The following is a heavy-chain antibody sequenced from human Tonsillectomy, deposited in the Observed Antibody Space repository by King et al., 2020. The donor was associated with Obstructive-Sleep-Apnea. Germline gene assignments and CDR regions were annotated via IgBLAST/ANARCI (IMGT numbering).Heavy chain of an antibody. Sequence: QLVQSGSELKEPGASVKVSCKASGYTFTRYAMNWVRQAPVQGLEWMGWSNTNTGNPTYAQGFTGRFVFSLDTAVSTSYLQIGSLKAEDTAVYYCARDNPIIDWGQGTLVTVSS. CDR3: ARDNPIID. V-gene: IGHV7-4-1*01. CDR1: GYTFTRYA. J-gene: IGHJ4*02. CDR2: SNTNTGNP. D-gene: IGHD3-10*01.